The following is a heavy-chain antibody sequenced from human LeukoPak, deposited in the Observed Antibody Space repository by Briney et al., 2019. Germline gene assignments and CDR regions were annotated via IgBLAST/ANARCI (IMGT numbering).Heavy chain of an antibody. J-gene: IGHJ4*02. CDR1: GGTFSSYA. D-gene: IGHD3-22*01. CDR2: IIPIFGTA. Sequence: GGSLRLSCAASGGTFSSYAISWVRQAPGQGLEWMGGIIPIFGTANYAQKFQGRVTITADESTSTAYMELSSLRSEDTAVYYCARSGYMYYYDSSGYYAYWGQGTLVTVSS. CDR3: ARSGYMYYYDSSGYYAY. V-gene: IGHV1-69*01.